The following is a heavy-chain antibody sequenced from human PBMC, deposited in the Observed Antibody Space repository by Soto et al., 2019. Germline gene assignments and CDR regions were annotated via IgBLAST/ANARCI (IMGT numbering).Heavy chain of an antibody. D-gene: IGHD3-10*01. J-gene: IGHJ6*02. V-gene: IGHV3-30*03. CDR3: AREKFRGIYNGMDV. CDR2: VSYDGSEK. Sequence: QVQLVESGGGVVQPGRSLSLSCAASGFTFSSYGMHWVRQAPGKGLEWVAVVSYDGSEKKYVDSVKGRFTISRDNSKNTLYMQMDSLREEDTAVYYCAREKFRGIYNGMDVWGHGPTVTVSS. CDR1: GFTFSSYG.